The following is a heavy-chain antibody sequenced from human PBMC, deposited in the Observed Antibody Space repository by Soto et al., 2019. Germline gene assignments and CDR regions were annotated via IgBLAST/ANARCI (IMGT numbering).Heavy chain of an antibody. CDR3: AREDSSGWNYYGMDV. D-gene: IGHD6-19*01. Sequence: KPSETLSLTCTVSGGSISSYYWSWIRQPAGKGLEWIGRIYTSGSTNYNPSLKSRVTMSVDTSKNQFSLKLSSVTAADTAVYYCAREDSSGWNYYGMDVWGQGTTVTVSS. V-gene: IGHV4-4*07. J-gene: IGHJ6*02. CDR1: GGSISSYY. CDR2: IYTSGST.